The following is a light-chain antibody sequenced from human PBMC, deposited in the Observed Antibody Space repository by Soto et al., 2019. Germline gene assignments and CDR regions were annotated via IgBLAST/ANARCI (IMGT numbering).Light chain of an antibody. V-gene: IGKV1D-8*01. J-gene: IGKJ2*01. CDR1: QGISSY. CDR2: AAS. Sequence: VIWITQSPSLLSASTGDRVTISCRISQGISSYLAWYQQKPGKAPELLIYAASTLQSGVPSRFSGSGSGTDFTLTISCLQSEDFATYYCQQYYSFPHTFGQGTKVDIK. CDR3: QQYYSFPHT.